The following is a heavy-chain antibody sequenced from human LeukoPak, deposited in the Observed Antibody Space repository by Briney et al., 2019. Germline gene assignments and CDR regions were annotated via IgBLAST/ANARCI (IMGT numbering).Heavy chain of an antibody. CDR3: TRSPDIDILTGYSRYYFDY. CDR2: IYPGDSDT. J-gene: IGHJ4*02. D-gene: IGHD3-9*01. Sequence: GESLKISCKGSGYSFTSYWIGWVRQMPGKGLEWMGIIYPGDSDTRYSPSFQGQVTISADKSISTAYLQWNSLKASDTAIYYCTRSPDIDILTGYSRYYFDYWGQGTLVTVSS. CDR1: GYSFTSYW. V-gene: IGHV5-51*01.